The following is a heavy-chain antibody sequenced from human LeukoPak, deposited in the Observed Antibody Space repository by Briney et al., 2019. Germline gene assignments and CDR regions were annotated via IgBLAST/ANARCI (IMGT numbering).Heavy chain of an antibody. CDR3: ARARPNSRYFDY. V-gene: IGHV3-21*01. D-gene: IGHD1-1*01. CDR1: GFTFSSYS. J-gene: IGHJ4*02. Sequence: PGGSLRLSCAASGFTFSSYSMNWVRQAPGKGLEWVSSISSSSSYIYYADSVKGRFTISRDNAKNSLYLQMNSLRAEDTAVYYCARARPNSRYFDYWGQGTLVTVSS. CDR2: ISSSSSYI.